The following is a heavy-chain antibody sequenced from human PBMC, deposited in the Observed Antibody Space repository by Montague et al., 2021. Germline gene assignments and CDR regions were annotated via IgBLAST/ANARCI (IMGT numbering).Heavy chain of an antibody. CDR1: GFSFSSYW. V-gene: IGHV3-74*01. D-gene: IGHD6-13*01. Sequence: SLGLSCPASGFSFSSYWMHWVRQAPGKGLLWVSRITLDGSSTTFADSVKGRFTTSRDNAKATLYLQMNSLRVEDTAVYYCARNLASAAPGAFDIWGQGTMVTVSS. CDR3: ARNLASAAPGAFDI. CDR2: ITLDGSST. J-gene: IGHJ3*02.